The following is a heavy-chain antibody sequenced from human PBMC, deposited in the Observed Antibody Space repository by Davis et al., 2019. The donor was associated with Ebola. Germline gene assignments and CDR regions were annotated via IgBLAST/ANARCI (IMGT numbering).Heavy chain of an antibody. J-gene: IGHJ4*02. CDR1: GFTFSSYA. Sequence: PGGSLRLSCAASGFTFSSYALHWVRQAPGKGLEWVAVISYDGNTKYYADSVKGRFSLSRDNSKNTLYMEMNSLRVEDTAVYYCLGDPNWAFGYWGQGTLVTVSS. D-gene: IGHD3-16*01. V-gene: IGHV3-30-3*01. CDR2: ISYDGNTK. CDR3: LGDPNWAFGY.